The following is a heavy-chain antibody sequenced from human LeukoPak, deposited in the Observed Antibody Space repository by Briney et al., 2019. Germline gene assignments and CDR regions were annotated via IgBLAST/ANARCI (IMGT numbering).Heavy chain of an antibody. Sequence: KASETLSLTCTVSGGFISSYYWSWIRQPPGKRLEWIGYIYTSGSTNYNPSLKSRVNISVDTSKNQFSLKLSSVTAADTAVYYCARHRVRQLAYFDYWGQGTLVTVSS. V-gene: IGHV4-4*09. CDR3: ARHRVRQLAYFDY. CDR1: GGFISSYY. J-gene: IGHJ4*02. D-gene: IGHD6-13*01. CDR2: IYTSGST.